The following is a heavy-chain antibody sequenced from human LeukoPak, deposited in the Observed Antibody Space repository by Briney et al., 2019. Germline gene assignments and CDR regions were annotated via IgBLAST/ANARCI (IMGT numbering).Heavy chain of an antibody. CDR3: ARAVDLAY. D-gene: IGHD2-21*01. V-gene: IGHV3-7*01. J-gene: IGHJ4*02. Sequence: GGSLRLSCAATGFTLSSYWMSWVRQAPGKGLEWVANIKKDGSEKYYVDSVKGRFTISRDNAKNSLYLQMNSLRAEDTAVYYCARAVDLAYWGQGTLVTVSS. CDR1: GFTLSSYW. CDR2: IKKDGSEK.